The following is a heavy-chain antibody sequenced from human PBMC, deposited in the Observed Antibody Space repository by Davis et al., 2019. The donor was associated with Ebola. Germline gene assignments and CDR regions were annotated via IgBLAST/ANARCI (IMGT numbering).Heavy chain of an antibody. CDR1: GFTFSTFE. J-gene: IGHJ4*02. CDR3: ARSSGFRLTFDY. Sequence: GGSLRLSCAASGFTFSTFEMNWVRQAPGKGLEWVSYISSTGSTIYYADSVKGRFTISRDNAKNSLYLQMNSLRVEDTGVYYCARSSGFRLTFDYWGQGTLVTVSS. V-gene: IGHV3-48*03. D-gene: IGHD4/OR15-4a*01. CDR2: ISSTGSTI.